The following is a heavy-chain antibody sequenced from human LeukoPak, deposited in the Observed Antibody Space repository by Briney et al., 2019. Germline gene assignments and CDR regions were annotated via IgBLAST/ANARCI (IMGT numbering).Heavy chain of an antibody. D-gene: IGHD5-24*01. CDR2: INPSGGST. J-gene: IGHJ4*02. CDR3: ARARSDEDGYNYYFDY. V-gene: IGHV1-46*01. Sequence: ASVKVSCKASGYTFTSYYMHWVRQAPGQGLEWMGIINPSGGSTSHAQKFQGRVTMTRDTSTSTVYMELSSLRSEDTAVYYCARARSDEDGYNYYFDYWGQGTLVTVSS. CDR1: GYTFTSYY.